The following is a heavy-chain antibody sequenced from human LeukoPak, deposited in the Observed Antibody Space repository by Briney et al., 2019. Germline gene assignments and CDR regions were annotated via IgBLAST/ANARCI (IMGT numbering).Heavy chain of an antibody. CDR3: ARYCTSTTCILRGFDY. D-gene: IGHD2-2*01. Sequence: SETLSLTCSVSGYSFASGHYWGWIRQPPGKGLEWIANIYHTGSAHYNPSLKSRVTISVDTSKNQFSLKLSSVTAADTAVYYCARYCTSTTCILRGFDYWGQGTLVTVSS. CDR1: GYSFASGHY. J-gene: IGHJ4*02. CDR2: IYHTGSA. V-gene: IGHV4-38-2*01.